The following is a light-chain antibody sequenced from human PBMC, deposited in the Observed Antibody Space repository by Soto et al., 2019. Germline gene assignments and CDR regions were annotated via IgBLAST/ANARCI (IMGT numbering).Light chain of an antibody. V-gene: IGLV2-8*01. CDR1: SSDVGRYNF. CDR2: EVT. CDR3: SSYAATNNYV. Sequence: QSALTQPPSASGSPGQSVTISCTGTSSDVGRYNFVSWYQQHPGKAPQLIIYEVTKRPSGVPERFSGSKSGNTASLTVSGLQAEDEADYYCSSYAATNNYVFGSGTKLTV. J-gene: IGLJ1*01.